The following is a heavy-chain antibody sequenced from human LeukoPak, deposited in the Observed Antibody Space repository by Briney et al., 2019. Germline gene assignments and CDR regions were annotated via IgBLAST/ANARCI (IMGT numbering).Heavy chain of an antibody. CDR1: GFTFSSYA. CDR2: ISGGGDIT. V-gene: IGHV3-23*01. CDR3: VREDTPATANY. Sequence: GGSLRLSCAASGFTFSSYAMSWVRQAPGKGLEWVSAISGGGDITYYADSVTGRFTISRDNSKDTLSLQMHSLRPGDTAVYYCVREDTPATANYWGQGTLVTISS. J-gene: IGHJ4*02. D-gene: IGHD2-21*02.